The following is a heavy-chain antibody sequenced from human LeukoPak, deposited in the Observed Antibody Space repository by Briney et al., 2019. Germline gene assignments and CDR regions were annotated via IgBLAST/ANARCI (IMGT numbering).Heavy chain of an antibody. CDR3: ARDGPLGAGFDP. V-gene: IGHV4-30-2*01. Sequence: PSETLSLTCTVSGGSISSGGYYWSWIRQPPGKGLEWIGYIYHSGSTYYNPSLKSRVTISVDRSKNQFSLKLSSVTAADTAVYYCARDGPLGAGFDPWGQGTLVTVSS. CDR2: IYHSGST. D-gene: IGHD7-27*01. CDR1: GGSISSGGYY. J-gene: IGHJ5*02.